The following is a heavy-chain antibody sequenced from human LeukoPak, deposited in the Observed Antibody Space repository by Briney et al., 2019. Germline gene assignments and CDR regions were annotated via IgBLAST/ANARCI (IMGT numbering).Heavy chain of an antibody. CDR2: IRYDGSNK. V-gene: IGHV3-30*02. CDR3: ASRRGSNRPFDY. D-gene: IGHD1-26*01. Sequence: GGSLRLSCAASGFTFISYGMHWVRQAPGKGLEWVTFIRYDGSNKYYADSVKGRFIISRDNSKNTLYLQMNSLRAEDTAVYYCASRRGSNRPFDYWGQGTLVTVSS. J-gene: IGHJ4*02. CDR1: GFTFISYG.